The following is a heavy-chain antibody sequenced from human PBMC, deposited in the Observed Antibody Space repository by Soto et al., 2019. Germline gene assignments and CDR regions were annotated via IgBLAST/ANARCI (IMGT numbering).Heavy chain of an antibody. J-gene: IGHJ4*02. Sequence: TLSLTCAVSGGSITTVGYSWSWIRQPPGKGLEWIGYIFHSGISYSNPSLKGRVTMSVDGSKNRFSLRLSSVTAADTAVYYCARRISARTYYFDYWGQGTLVTVSS. CDR1: GGSITTVGYS. CDR2: IFHSGIS. D-gene: IGHD6-6*01. CDR3: ARRISARTYYFDY. V-gene: IGHV4-30-2*01.